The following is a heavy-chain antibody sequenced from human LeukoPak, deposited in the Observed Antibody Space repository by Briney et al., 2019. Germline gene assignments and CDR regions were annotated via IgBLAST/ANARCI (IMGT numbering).Heavy chain of an antibody. Sequence: GGSLRLSCAASGFTFSSYSMNWVRQAPGKGLEWVSYISSSSSTKYYADSVKGRFTISRDNAKNSLYLQMNSLRAEDTAVYYCARPQGTSTRNWLDPWGQGTLVTVSS. V-gene: IGHV3-48*04. CDR1: GFTFSSYS. J-gene: IGHJ5*02. CDR2: ISSSSSTK. D-gene: IGHD2-2*01. CDR3: ARPQGTSTRNWLDP.